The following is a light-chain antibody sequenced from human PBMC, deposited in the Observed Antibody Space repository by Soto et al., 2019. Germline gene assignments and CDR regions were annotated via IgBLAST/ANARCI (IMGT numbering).Light chain of an antibody. CDR1: QSVSAR. CDR3: QQYGDRPRT. Sequence: EIVLTQSPDTLSLSPGESATLSCRASQSVSARLAWYKHKPGQPPRLLISDVFNRASGVAERFSGSGSETDFTLTISSLESEDFAVYFCQQYGDRPRTFGQGTKVEIK. J-gene: IGKJ1*01. V-gene: IGKV3-20*01. CDR2: DVF.